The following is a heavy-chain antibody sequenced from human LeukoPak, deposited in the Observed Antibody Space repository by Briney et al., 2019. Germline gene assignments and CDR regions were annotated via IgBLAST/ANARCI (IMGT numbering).Heavy chain of an antibody. D-gene: IGHD5-18*01. Sequence: GGSLRLSCAASGFTFSSYAMHWVRQAPGKGLEWVAVISYDGSNKYYADSVKGRFTISRDNSKNTLYLQMNSLRAEDTAVYYCARWAMGPEHMDVWGKGTTVTVSS. V-gene: IGHV3-30*04. CDR2: ISYDGSNK. CDR3: ARWAMGPEHMDV. J-gene: IGHJ6*03. CDR1: GFTFSSYA.